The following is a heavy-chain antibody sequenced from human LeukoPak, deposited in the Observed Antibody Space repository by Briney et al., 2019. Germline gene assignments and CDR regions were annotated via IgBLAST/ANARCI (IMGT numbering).Heavy chain of an antibody. CDR1: GFTFSSYS. D-gene: IGHD3-3*01. J-gene: IGHJ4*02. CDR3: AKVRFLEWLYGPYYFDY. CDR2: ISGSGGST. V-gene: IGHV3-23*01. Sequence: GGSLRLSCAASGFTFSSYSMNWVRQAPGKGLEWVSAISGSGGSTYYADSVKGRFTISRDNSKNTLYLQMNSLRAEDTAVYYCAKVRFLEWLYGPYYFDYWGQGTLVTVSS.